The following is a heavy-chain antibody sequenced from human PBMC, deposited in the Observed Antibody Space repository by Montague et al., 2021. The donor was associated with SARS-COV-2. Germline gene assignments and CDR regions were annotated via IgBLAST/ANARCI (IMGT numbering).Heavy chain of an antibody. CDR2: IWYDGSNQ. CDR1: GFTVSSYG. Sequence: SLRLSCAASGFTVSSYGLQWVRQAPGKGLEWVAVIWYDGSNQYYAYSXXVLFPISRDNSKNTLYLQMNSLRAEDTAVSYCARDDYDILTGYYSNDYWGQGTLVTVSS. J-gene: IGHJ4*02. D-gene: IGHD3-9*01. CDR3: ARDDYDILTGYYSNDY. V-gene: IGHV3-33*08.